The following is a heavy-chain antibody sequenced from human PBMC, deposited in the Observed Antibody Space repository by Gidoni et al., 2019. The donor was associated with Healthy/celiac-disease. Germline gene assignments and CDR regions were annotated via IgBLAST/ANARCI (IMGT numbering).Heavy chain of an antibody. J-gene: IGHJ3*02. V-gene: IGHV3-30*03. D-gene: IGHD3-22*01. CDR3: ARDRSSGYPDAFDI. Sequence: QVQLVASGGGVVQPGRSLRLSCAASGFTFSSYGMHWVRQAGKGLEGVAVISYDGSNKYYADSVKGRFTISRDNSKNTLYLQMNSLRAEDTAVYYCARDRSSGYPDAFDIWGQGTMVTVSS. CDR2: ISYDGSNK. CDR1: GFTFSSYG.